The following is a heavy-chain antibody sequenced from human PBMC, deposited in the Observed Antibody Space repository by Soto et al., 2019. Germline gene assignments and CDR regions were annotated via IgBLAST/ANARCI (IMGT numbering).Heavy chain of an antibody. Sequence: QVQLQESGPGLVKPSQTLSLTCTVSGGSISGGVYYWSWIRQPPGKGLEWMGYIFDSGSTYYNPSRNSRVTISVDTSKNQFSLRLSSVTAADTAVYYCATAVIPLTTYCDFDLWGRGNLFTVAS. CDR2: IFDSGST. CDR1: GGSISGGVYY. D-gene: IGHD4-17*01. V-gene: IGHV4-30-4*01. J-gene: IGHJ2*01. CDR3: ATAVIPLTTYCDFDL.